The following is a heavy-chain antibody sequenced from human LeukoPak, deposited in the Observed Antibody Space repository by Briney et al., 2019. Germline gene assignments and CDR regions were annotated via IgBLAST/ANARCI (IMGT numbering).Heavy chain of an antibody. CDR1: GYTFTSYD. J-gene: IGHJ3*02. V-gene: IGHV1-2*02. D-gene: IGHD2-2*01. CDR2: INPNSGGT. CDR3: ARESRRRAIFSSSTRGGFDI. Sequence: ASVKVSCKASGYTFTSYDINWVRQATGQGLEWMGWINPNSGGTNYAQKFQGRVTMTRDTSISTAYMELSRLRSDDTAVYCCARESRRRAIFSSSTRGGFDIWGQGTMVTVSS.